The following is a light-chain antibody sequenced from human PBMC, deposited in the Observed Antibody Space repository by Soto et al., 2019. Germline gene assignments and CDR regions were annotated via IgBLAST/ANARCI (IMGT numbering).Light chain of an antibody. Sequence: QPVLTQPASVSGSPGQSITISCTGTSSDVGDYKYVSWYQQHPGQAPKLMIYEVSNRPSGVSNRFSGSKSGNTASLTISGLQAEDEADYYCSSYTRSSTLVIFGGGTKLTVL. J-gene: IGLJ2*01. CDR1: SSDVGDYKY. CDR3: SSYTRSSTLVI. V-gene: IGLV2-14*01. CDR2: EVS.